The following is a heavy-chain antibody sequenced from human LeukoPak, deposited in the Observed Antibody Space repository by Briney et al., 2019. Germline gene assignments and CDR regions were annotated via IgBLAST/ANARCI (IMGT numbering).Heavy chain of an antibody. CDR3: AKDGETVVVAATIDY. CDR2: ISYDGSNK. Sequence: GRSLRLSCAASGFTFSSYAMHWVRQAPGKGLEWVAVISYDGSNKYYADSVKGRFTISRDNSKNTLYLQMNSLRAEDTAVYYCAKDGETVVVAATIDYWGQGTLVTVSS. CDR1: GFTFSSYA. V-gene: IGHV3-30-3*01. D-gene: IGHD2-15*01. J-gene: IGHJ4*02.